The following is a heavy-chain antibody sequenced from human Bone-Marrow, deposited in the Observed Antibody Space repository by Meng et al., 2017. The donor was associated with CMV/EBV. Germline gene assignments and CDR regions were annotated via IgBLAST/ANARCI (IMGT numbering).Heavy chain of an antibody. CDR3: ARGTIFEGYYYGMDV. CDR2: IYSGGST. D-gene: IGHD3-3*01. Sequence: GESLKISWAASGFTVNRNYMSWVRQAPGKGLEWVSVIYSGGSTNYADSVKGRFTISRDNSKKTLYLQMNSLRAEDTAVYYCARGTIFEGYYYGMDVWGQGTTVTVSS. V-gene: IGHV3-53*01. J-gene: IGHJ6*02. CDR1: GFTVNRNY.